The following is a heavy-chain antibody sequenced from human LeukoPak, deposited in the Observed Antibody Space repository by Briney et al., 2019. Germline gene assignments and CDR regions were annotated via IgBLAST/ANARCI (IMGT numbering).Heavy chain of an antibody. J-gene: IGHJ4*02. Sequence: GASVKVSCKASGYTFTSYYMHWVRQAPGQGLEWMGIINPSGGSASYAQKFQGRVTMTRDMSTSTVYMEMSSLRAEDTAVYYCAIIAGYCSNTSCSKFDYWGQGTLVTVSS. CDR2: INPSGGSA. CDR3: AIIAGYCSNTSCSKFDY. V-gene: IGHV1-46*01. D-gene: IGHD2-2*03. CDR1: GYTFTSYY.